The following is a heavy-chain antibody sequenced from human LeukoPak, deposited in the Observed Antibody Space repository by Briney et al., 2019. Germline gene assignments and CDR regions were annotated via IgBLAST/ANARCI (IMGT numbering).Heavy chain of an antibody. CDR2: IYSGGST. Sequence: GGSLRLSCATSGFTVSRNYMSWVRQAPGKGLEWVSVIYSGGSTYYADSVKGRFTISRDNSKNTLYLQMNSLKAEDTAVYYCAREASSGYSFDYWGQGTLVTVSS. CDR1: GFTVSRNY. V-gene: IGHV3-53*01. D-gene: IGHD3-22*01. J-gene: IGHJ4*02. CDR3: AREASSGYSFDY.